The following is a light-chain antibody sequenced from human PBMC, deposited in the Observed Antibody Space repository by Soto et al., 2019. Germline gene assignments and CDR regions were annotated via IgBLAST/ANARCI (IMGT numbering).Light chain of an antibody. CDR1: QGISSF. Sequence: AIRMTQSPSSFSASTGDRVTITCRASQGISSFLAWYRQKPGKAPKLLIYTPSTLQSGVPSRFSGSGSGKEFTLTIRCLEAEDFATYYCPQYYSYPYTFGQGTKLEIK. CDR2: TPS. J-gene: IGKJ2*01. V-gene: IGKV1-8*01. CDR3: PQYYSYPYT.